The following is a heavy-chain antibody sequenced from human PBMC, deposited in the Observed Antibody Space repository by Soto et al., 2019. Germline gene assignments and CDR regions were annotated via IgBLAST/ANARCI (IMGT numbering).Heavy chain of an antibody. J-gene: IGHJ4*02. CDR2: IYYSGRT. D-gene: IGHD2-21*02. Sequence: SETLSLTCIVSGESISSSSYYWGWIRQPPGKCLEWIGSIYYSGRTYYNPSFKSRVTISIDTSKNQFSLKLSSVTATDTAVYYCARKRTTVVTQDYFDHWGQGALVTV. V-gene: IGHV4-39*01. CDR3: ARKRTTVVTQDYFDH. CDR1: GESISSSSYY.